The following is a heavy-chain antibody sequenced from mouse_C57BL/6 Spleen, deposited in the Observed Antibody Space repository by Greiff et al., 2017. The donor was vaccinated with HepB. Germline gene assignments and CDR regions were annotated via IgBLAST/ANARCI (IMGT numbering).Heavy chain of an antibody. CDR1: GYTFTSYW. V-gene: IGHV1-69*01. J-gene: IGHJ1*03. CDR3: ASPLRRSYWYFDV. Sequence: VQLQQSGAELVMPGASVKLSCKASGYTFTSYWMHWVKQRPGQGLEWIGEIDPSDSYTNYNQKFKGKSTLTVDKSSNTAYLQLSSLTSEDSAAYYCASPLRRSYWYFDVWGTGTTGTVSS. D-gene: IGHD2-12*01. CDR2: IDPSDSYT.